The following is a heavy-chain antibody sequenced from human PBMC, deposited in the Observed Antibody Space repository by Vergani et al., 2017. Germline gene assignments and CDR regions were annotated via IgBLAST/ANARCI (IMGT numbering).Heavy chain of an antibody. V-gene: IGHV4-34*01. CDR3: ARSEVGSGYYYVNPFDAFDI. Sequence: QVQLQQWGAGLLKPSETLSLTCAVYGGSFSGYYWSWIRQHPGKGLEWIGYIYYSGSTYYNPSLKSRVTISVDTSKNQFSLKLSSVTAADTAVYYCARSEVGSGYYYVNPFDAFDIWGQGTMVTVSS. CDR1: GGSFSGYY. D-gene: IGHD3-22*01. J-gene: IGHJ3*02. CDR2: IYYSGST.